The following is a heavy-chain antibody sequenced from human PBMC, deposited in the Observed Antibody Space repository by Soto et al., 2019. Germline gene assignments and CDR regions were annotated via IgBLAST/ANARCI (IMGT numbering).Heavy chain of an antibody. V-gene: IGHV3-74*03. CDR2: INTDGSVA. CDR1: GLTFRSYW. Sequence: QPGGSLRLSCAASGLTFRSYWMHWVRQAPGKGLVWVSRINTDGSVAMYVDSVKGRFTISRDNAKSSLYLQMNSLRAEDTAVYYCARDRYSSGWYPIDYWGQGTLVTVSS. J-gene: IGHJ4*02. CDR3: ARDRYSSGWYPIDY. D-gene: IGHD6-19*01.